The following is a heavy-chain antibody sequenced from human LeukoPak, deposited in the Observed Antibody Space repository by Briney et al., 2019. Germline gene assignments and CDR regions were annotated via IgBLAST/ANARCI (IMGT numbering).Heavy chain of an antibody. Sequence: SETLSHTCAVYGGSFSGLYWSWIRQPPGKGLEWIGEVNHRGSTNYNPSLKSRVAISVDTSKNQFSLKLSSVTAADTAVYYCARDVLSGFDYWGQGTLVTVSS. CDR1: GGSFSGLY. CDR3: ARDVLSGFDY. V-gene: IGHV4-34*01. J-gene: IGHJ4*02. D-gene: IGHD3-16*01. CDR2: VNHRGST.